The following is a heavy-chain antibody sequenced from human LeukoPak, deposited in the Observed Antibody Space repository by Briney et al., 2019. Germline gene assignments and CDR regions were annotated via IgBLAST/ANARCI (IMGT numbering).Heavy chain of an antibody. CDR2: ISAYNGNT. CDR3: ARDSLPRTMVRGVPYYYYGMDV. V-gene: IGHV1-18*04. Sequence: GASVKVSCKASGYTFTGYYMHWVRQAPGQGLEWMGWISAYNGNTNYAQKLQGRVTMTTDTSTSTAYMELRSLRSDDTAVYYCARDSLPRTMVRGVPYYYYGMDVWGQGTTVTVSS. J-gene: IGHJ6*02. CDR1: GYTFTGYY. D-gene: IGHD3-10*01.